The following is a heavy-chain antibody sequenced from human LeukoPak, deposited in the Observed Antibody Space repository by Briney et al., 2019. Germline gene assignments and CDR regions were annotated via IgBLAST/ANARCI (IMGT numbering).Heavy chain of an antibody. CDR1: GGTFSSYA. V-gene: IGHV1-69*13. Sequence: SVKISCKASGGTFSSYAISWVRQAPGQGLEWMGGIIPIFGTANYAQKFQGRVTITADESTSTAYMELSSLRSEDTAVYYCARIYYDFWSGPPNWFDPWGQGTLVTVSS. D-gene: IGHD3-3*01. CDR2: IIPIFGTA. J-gene: IGHJ5*02. CDR3: ARIYYDFWSGPPNWFDP.